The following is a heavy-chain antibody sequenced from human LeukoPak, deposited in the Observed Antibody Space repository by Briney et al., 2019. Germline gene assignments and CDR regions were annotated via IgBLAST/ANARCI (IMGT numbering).Heavy chain of an antibody. CDR2: IGSSSSDI. V-gene: IGHV3-21*01. D-gene: IGHD3-10*01. J-gene: IGHJ6*02. Sequence: GGSLRLSCAAAGFSFSSYSMNLVRQAPGKGLEWVSFIGSSSSDIQYADSVKGRFTISRDNAKNSLYLHMNSLRVEDTAVYYCARDPFITMDVWGQGTTVTVSS. CDR3: ARDPFITMDV. CDR1: GFSFSSYS.